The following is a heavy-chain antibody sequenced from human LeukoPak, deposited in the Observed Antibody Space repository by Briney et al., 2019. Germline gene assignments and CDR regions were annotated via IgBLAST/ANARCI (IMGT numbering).Heavy chain of an antibody. CDR2: IYTSGST. J-gene: IGHJ3*02. CDR1: GGSISSYH. CDR3: ARGGYTAGAFDI. V-gene: IGHV4-4*07. Sequence: PSETLSLTCTVSGGSISSYHWSWIRQPAGKGLEWIGRIYTSGSTNYNPSLKSRVTMSVDTSKNQFSLKMSSATAADTAVYYCARGGYTAGAFDIWGQGTMVTVSS. D-gene: IGHD3-16*02.